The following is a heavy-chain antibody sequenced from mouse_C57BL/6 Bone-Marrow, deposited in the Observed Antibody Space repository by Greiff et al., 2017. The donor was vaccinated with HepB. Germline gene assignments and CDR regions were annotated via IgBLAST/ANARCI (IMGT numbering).Heavy chain of an antibody. J-gene: IGHJ2*01. Sequence: VQLQQSGAELVKPGASVKLSCTASGYTFTEYTIHWVKQRPGQGLEWIGWFYPGSGSIKYNEKFKDKDTLTADKSSSTVYMELSRLSSEDTAVYCGARHEERVSTTVVGYFDYWGQGTTLTVSS. D-gene: IGHD1-1*01. CDR3: ARHEERVSTTVVGYFDY. CDR1: GYTFTEYT. V-gene: IGHV1-62-2*01. CDR2: FYPGSGSI.